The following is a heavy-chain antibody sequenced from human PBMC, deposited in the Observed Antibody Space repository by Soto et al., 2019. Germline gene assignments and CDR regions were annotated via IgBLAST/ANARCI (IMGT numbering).Heavy chain of an antibody. CDR1: GSTFSYQS. CDR2: ITPIFGTT. D-gene: IGHD2-21*01. Sequence: QVQLVQSGAEVKKPGSSVKVSCKASGSTFSYQSITWVRQAPGQGLEWMGGITPIFGTTNFAQKFHGRVTFTADESTNTAYLGLSSLRSDDAGVYYCATWRGSATYRGFLGPLDYWGQGTLVTVSS. J-gene: IGHJ4*02. CDR3: ATWRGSATYRGFLGPLDY. V-gene: IGHV1-69*01.